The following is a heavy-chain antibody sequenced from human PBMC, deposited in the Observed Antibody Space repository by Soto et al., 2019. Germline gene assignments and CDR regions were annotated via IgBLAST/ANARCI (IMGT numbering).Heavy chain of an antibody. Sequence: GASVKVSCKASGYTFTCYYMHWVRQAPGQGLEWMGWINPNSGGTNYAQKFQGWVTMTRDTSISTAYMELSRLRSDDTAVYYCARGIAAAGTSAFDIWGQGTMVTVSS. CDR2: INPNSGGT. CDR1: GYTFTCYY. J-gene: IGHJ3*02. CDR3: ARGIAAAGTSAFDI. D-gene: IGHD6-13*01. V-gene: IGHV1-2*04.